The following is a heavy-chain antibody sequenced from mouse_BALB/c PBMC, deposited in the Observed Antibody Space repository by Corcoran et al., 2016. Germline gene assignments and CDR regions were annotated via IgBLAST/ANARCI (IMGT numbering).Heavy chain of an antibody. V-gene: IGHV1-81*01. J-gene: IGHJ3*01. CDR2: IYPGSGST. Sequence: QVQLQQSGPELVKPGASVKMSCKASGYTFTDYVISWVKQRTGQGLEWIGEIYPGSGSTYYNEKFKGKATLTADKSSNTAYMQLSSLTSEASAVYFCARPAWFAYWGQGTLVTVSA. CDR1: GYTFTDYV. CDR3: ARPAWFAY.